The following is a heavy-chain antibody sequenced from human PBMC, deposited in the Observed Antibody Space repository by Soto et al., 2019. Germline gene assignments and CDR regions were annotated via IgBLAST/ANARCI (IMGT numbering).Heavy chain of an antibody. CDR3: ARDLAGAGVWFDP. CDR1: GGSISSYY. CDR2: IYYSGST. V-gene: IGHV4-59*01. Sequence: QVQLQESGPGLVKPSETLSLTCTVSGGSISSYYWSWIRQPPGKGLEWIGYIYYSGSTNYNPSLKSRVTISVDTFKNQFSLKLSSVTAADTAVYYCARDLAGAGVWFDPWGQGTLVTVSS. J-gene: IGHJ5*02. D-gene: IGHD6-19*01.